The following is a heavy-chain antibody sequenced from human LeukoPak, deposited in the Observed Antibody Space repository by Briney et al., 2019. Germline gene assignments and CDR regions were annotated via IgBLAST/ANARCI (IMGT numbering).Heavy chain of an antibody. D-gene: IGHD4-17*01. CDR3: AKDASADYGDYDDWFDP. CDR1: EFAFRNYA. V-gene: IGHV3-23*01. CDR2: ISGSGGST. J-gene: IGHJ5*02. Sequence: GGSLRLSCAASEFAFRNYAMNWVRQAPGKGLEWVSAISGSGGSTYYADSVKGRFTISRDNSKKTLYLQMGSLRAEDTAIYYCAKDASADYGDYDDWFDPWGQGTLVTVSS.